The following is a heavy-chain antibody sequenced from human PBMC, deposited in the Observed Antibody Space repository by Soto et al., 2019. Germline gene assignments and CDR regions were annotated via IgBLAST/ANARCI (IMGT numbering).Heavy chain of an antibody. D-gene: IGHD5-18*01. V-gene: IGHV3-30*03. CDR3: AREQWIQLWNHYGMDV. Sequence: PGGSLRLSCAASGFTFSSYGMHWVRQAPGKGLEWVAVISYDGSNKYYADSVKGRFTISRDNSKNTLYLQMNSLRAEDTAVYYCAREQWIQLWNHYGMDVWGQGNPGHRLL. CDR1: GFTFSSYG. CDR2: ISYDGSNK. J-gene: IGHJ6*02.